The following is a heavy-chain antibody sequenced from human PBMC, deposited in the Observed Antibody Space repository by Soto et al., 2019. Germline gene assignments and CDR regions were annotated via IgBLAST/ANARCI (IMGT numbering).Heavy chain of an antibody. CDR2: IRSKTYEGTP. Sequence: PGGSLRLSCTGSGFTFGDYAMSWFRQAPGKGLEWVGFIRSKTYEGTPEYAASLRGKFTISRDDSKSIAYLQMNSLKTEDTGVYYCVSGSSCYYWCVHDYWGHGXLVTVSS. D-gene: IGHD3-22*01. V-gene: IGHV3-49*03. CDR1: GFTFGDYA. CDR3: VSGSSCYYWCVHDY. J-gene: IGHJ4*01.